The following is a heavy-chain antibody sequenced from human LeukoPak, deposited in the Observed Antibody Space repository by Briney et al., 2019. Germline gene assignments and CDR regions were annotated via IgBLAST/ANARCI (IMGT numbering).Heavy chain of an antibody. J-gene: IGHJ4*02. V-gene: IGHV1-2*02. CDR3: ARSVLTAYLINDY. Sequence: ASVKVSCKASGYTFTGYYMHWVRLAPGQGLEWMGWINPSSGGTNYAQKFQGRVTMTRDTSISTAYMDLYRLTSDDAAEYYCARSVLTAYLINDYWGQGTLVTVSS. CDR2: INPSSGGT. D-gene: IGHD3-9*01. CDR1: GYTFTGYY.